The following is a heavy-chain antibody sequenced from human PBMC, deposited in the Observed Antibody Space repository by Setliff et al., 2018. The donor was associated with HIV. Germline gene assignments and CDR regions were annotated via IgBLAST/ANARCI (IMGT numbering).Heavy chain of an antibody. J-gene: IGHJ4*02. CDR2: TPYSGST. V-gene: IGHV4-59*11. CDR3: VVYFGGNGGRGL. Sequence: SETLTLTCRFSGDSIVSDDSTSSHHCSWIRQPPGRGLEWIGTTPYSGSTNYNPSLRSRVTISLDTSTNQFSLRLNSVTAADTAHYFCVVYFGGNGGRGLWGQGTLVTVSS. D-gene: IGHD2-15*01. CDR1: GDSIVSDDSTSSHH.